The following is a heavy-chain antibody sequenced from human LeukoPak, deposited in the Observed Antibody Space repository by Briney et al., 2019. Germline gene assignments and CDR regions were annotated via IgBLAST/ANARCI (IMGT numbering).Heavy chain of an antibody. Sequence: GGSLRLSCAASGFTFSSYAMSWVRQAPGKGLEWVSAISGSGGSTYYADSVKGRFTISRDNAKNSLFLQMNSLRAEDTAVYYCARLPAYCSSTSCYYDYWGQGTLVTVSS. CDR3: ARLPAYCSSTSCYYDY. V-gene: IGHV3-23*01. J-gene: IGHJ4*02. CDR2: ISGSGGST. D-gene: IGHD2-2*01. CDR1: GFTFSSYA.